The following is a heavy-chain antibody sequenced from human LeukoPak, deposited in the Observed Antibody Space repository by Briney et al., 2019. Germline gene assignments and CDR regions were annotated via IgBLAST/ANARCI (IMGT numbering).Heavy chain of an antibody. V-gene: IGHV3-48*01. J-gene: IGHJ4*02. Sequence: GGSLRLSCAASGFTFSSYGLNWVRQAPGEGLEWVSYVSPSSTTIYYADSVKGLFTISRDNAKNSLYLQMNSLRAEDTAVYYCAREHTPYGSGCTAAYWGQGTLVTVSS. CDR3: AREHTPYGSGCTAAY. D-gene: IGHD6-19*01. CDR2: VSPSSTTI. CDR1: GFTFSSYG.